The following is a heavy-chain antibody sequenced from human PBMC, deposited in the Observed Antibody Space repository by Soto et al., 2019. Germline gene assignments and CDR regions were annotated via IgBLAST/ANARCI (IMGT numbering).Heavy chain of an antibody. CDR2: ILYDGSTK. V-gene: IGHV3-30*18. CDR1: GFTFSSYG. Sequence: GGSLRLSCAASGFTFSSYGMHWVLQAPCKGLEWVAIILYDGSTKYYADSVKGRFTISRDNSKNTLYLQMNSLTAEDTAVYFCAKHSGPIVVPADVHWFEPWGQGTGVTVAS. J-gene: IGHJ5*02. CDR3: AKHSGPIVVPADVHWFEP. D-gene: IGHD2-2*01.